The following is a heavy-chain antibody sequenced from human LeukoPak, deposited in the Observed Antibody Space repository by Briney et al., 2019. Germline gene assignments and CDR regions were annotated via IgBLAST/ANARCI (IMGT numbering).Heavy chain of an antibody. CDR1: GVTFEDYA. D-gene: IGHD3-10*01. Sequence: GGCLRVSCAASGVTFEDYAMHWVRHAPGKGLEWVSGISWSRGDIGYADSVKGRFTVSRDNAKNSLFLQMNGLRADDTALYYCAKGVVRRALYFDYWGQGTLVTVSS. J-gene: IGHJ4*02. CDR3: AKGVVRRALYFDY. V-gene: IGHV3-9*01. CDR2: ISWSRGDI.